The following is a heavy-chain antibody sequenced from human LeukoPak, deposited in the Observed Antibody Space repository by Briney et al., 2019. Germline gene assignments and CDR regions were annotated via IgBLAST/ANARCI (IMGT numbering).Heavy chain of an antibody. V-gene: IGHV3-53*01. Sequence: GGSLRLSCAASGFTFNNYAMSWVRQAPGKGLEWVSVIYSGGSTYYADSVKGRFTISRDNSKNTLYLQMNSLRAEDTAVYYCARSRRVGAIDYWGQGTLVTVSS. CDR2: IYSGGST. CDR3: ARSRRVGAIDY. D-gene: IGHD1-26*01. CDR1: GFTFNNYA. J-gene: IGHJ4*02.